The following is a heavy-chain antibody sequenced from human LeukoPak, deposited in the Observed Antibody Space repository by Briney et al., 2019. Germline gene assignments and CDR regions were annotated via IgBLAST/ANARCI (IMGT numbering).Heavy chain of an antibody. Sequence: PSETLSLTCTVSGGSITGYYWSWIRQPPGKGLEWIGYVFYSGGTLYNPSVNSRVTISVDTSKTQFPLKLTSVTAADTAVYYCARDQLRFLEWFSHDWGQGTLVTVSS. J-gene: IGHJ4*02. CDR2: VFYSGGT. CDR3: ARDQLRFLEWFSHD. V-gene: IGHV4-59*12. CDR1: GGSITGYY. D-gene: IGHD3-3*01.